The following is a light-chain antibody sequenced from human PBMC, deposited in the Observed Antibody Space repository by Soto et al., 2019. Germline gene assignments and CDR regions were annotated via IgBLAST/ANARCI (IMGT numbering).Light chain of an antibody. CDR1: QGIGDT. Sequence: EVVMTQSPATLSVSPGEGVTLSCRASQGIGDTLAWYQHKPGQTPRLLIYNAYIRATGVPARFSGSASGTEFTLTISSLQSEDFAVYYCQHYSDWPLTFGGGTRVENK. CDR2: NAY. V-gene: IGKV3-15*01. J-gene: IGKJ4*01. CDR3: QHYSDWPLT.